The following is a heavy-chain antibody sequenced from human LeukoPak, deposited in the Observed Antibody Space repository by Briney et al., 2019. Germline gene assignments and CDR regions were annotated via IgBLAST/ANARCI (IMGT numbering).Heavy chain of an antibody. CDR2: INHSGST. CDR3: ARSRREVPAAATFDY. J-gene: IGHJ4*02. D-gene: IGHD2-2*01. V-gene: IGHV4-34*01. CDR1: GGPFSGYY. Sequence: SETLSLTCAVYGGPFSGYYRSWIRQPPGKGLEWIGEINHSGSTNYNPSLKSRVTISVDTSKDQFSLKLSSVTAADTAVYYCARSRREVPAAATFDYWGQGTLVTVSS.